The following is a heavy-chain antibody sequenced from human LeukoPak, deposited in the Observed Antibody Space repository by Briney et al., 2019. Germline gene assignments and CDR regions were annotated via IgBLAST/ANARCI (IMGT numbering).Heavy chain of an antibody. CDR3: ARVSLLGDFWSGYYIGDWFDP. J-gene: IGHJ5*02. D-gene: IGHD3-3*01. Sequence: SETLSLTCTVSGGSISSYYWSWIRQPPGKGLEWIGYIYYSGSTNYNPSLKSRVTISVDTSKNQFSLKLSSVTAADTAVYYCARVSLLGDFWSGYYIGDWFDPWGQGTLVTVSS. CDR2: IYYSGST. V-gene: IGHV4-59*01. CDR1: GGSISSYY.